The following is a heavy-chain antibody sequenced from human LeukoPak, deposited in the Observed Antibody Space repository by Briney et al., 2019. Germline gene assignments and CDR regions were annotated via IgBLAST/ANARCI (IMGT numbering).Heavy chain of an antibody. CDR2: IYYSGST. V-gene: IGHV4-30-4*08. D-gene: IGHD2-2*01. J-gene: IGHJ4*02. CDR3: ARESRCSSTSCYPPRDY. Sequence: PSETLSLTCTVSGGSISSGDYYWSWIRQPPGKGLEWMGYIYYSGSTYYNPSLKSRVTISVDTSKNQFSLKLSSVTAADTAVYYCARESRCSSTSCYPPRDYWGQGTLVTVSS. CDR1: GGSISSGDYY.